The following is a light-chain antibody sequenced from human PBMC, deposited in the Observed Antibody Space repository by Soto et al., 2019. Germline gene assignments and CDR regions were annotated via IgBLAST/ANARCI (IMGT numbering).Light chain of an antibody. CDR3: QQRHMWPIT. CDR1: QSFRGL. V-gene: IGKV3-11*01. Sequence: EVVLTQSPVTLSLSPGERATLSCRASQSFRGLLAWYQQKPGQAPRLLIYDAYNRATGIPPRVSGSGSGTDFTLTISSLEPEDSAVYYCQQRHMWPITFGQGKRLEIK. CDR2: DAY. J-gene: IGKJ5*01.